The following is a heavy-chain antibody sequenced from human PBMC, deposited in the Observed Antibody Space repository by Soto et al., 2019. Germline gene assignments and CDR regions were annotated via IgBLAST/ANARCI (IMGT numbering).Heavy chain of an antibody. CDR1: GGTFSSYA. CDR3: ASGRYYDFWSGYYTRGIGAHDAFDI. D-gene: IGHD3-3*01. V-gene: IGHV1-69*13. J-gene: IGHJ3*02. Sequence: SVKVSCKASGGTFSSYAISWVRQAPGQGLEWVGGIIPIFGTANYAQKFQGRVTITADESTSTAYMELSSLRSEDTAVYYCASGRYYDFWSGYYTRGIGAHDAFDIWGQGTMVTVSS. CDR2: IIPIFGTA.